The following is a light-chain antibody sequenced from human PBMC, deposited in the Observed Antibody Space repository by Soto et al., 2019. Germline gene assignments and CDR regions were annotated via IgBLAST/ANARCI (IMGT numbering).Light chain of an antibody. Sequence: YARTQPPSGSVAPGQTARIACGGNNIGSKSVHWYQQKPGQAPVLVVYDDSDRPSGIPERFSGSNSGNTATLTISRVQAGDEADYYCQVWDRSSDHLYVFGTGTKVTVL. V-gene: IGLV3-21*02. CDR2: DDS. CDR1: NIGSKS. CDR3: QVWDRSSDHLYV. J-gene: IGLJ1*01.